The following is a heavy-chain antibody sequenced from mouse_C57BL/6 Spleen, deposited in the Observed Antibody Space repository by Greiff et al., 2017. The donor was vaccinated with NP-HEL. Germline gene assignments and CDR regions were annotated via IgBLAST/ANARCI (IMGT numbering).Heavy chain of an antibody. J-gene: IGHJ3*01. CDR3: ARDRTPGTDWFAY. Sequence: EVQLVESGGGLVKPGGSLKLSCAASGFTFSSYAMSWVRQTPEKRLEWVATISDGGSYTYYPDNVKGRFTISRDNAKNNLYLQMSHLKSEDTAMYYCARDRTPGTDWFAYWGQGTLVTVSA. V-gene: IGHV5-4*01. D-gene: IGHD3-3*01. CDR2: ISDGGSYT. CDR1: GFTFSSYA.